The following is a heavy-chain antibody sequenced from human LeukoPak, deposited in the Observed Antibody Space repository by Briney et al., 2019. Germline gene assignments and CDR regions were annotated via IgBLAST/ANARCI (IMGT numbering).Heavy chain of an antibody. CDR3: ARDSYTQQLEDY. D-gene: IGHD6-13*01. CDR1: GFTFSSYW. Sequence: GGSLRLSCAASGFTFSSYWMSWVRQAPGKGLEWVANIKQDGSEKYYVDSVKGRFTISRDNAKNSLYLQLTSLRAEDTAVYYCARDSYTQQLEDYWGQGTLVTVSS. CDR2: IKQDGSEK. J-gene: IGHJ4*02. V-gene: IGHV3-7*01.